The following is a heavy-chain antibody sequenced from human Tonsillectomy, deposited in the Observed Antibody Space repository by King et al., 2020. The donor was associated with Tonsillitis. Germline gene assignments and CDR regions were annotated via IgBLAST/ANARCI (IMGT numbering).Heavy chain of an antibody. V-gene: IGHV3-64D*08. Sequence: QLVQSGGGLVQPGGSLRLSCSASGFTFNGFAVHWVRQAPGKGLEHVAAISFNGGTTFYADSVKGRFTISRGNSENTLYLQMSSLRAEDTAVYHCVGGYDFSRGYSNWFDPWGQGTLGTVSS. J-gene: IGHJ5*02. CDR1: GFTFNGFA. CDR3: VGGYDFSRGYSNWFDP. D-gene: IGHD3-3*01. CDR2: ISFNGGTT.